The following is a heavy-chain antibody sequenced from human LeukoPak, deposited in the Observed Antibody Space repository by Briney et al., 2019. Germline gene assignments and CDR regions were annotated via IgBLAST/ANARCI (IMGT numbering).Heavy chain of an antibody. D-gene: IGHD3-9*01. CDR3: AKVFSFEYYGMDV. CDR1: GFTFSSYS. Sequence: GGSLRLSCAASGFTFSSYSMNWVRQAPGKGLEWVSHITASGTAMFYADSVKGRFTISRDNAKNSLYLQMNSLRAEDTAVYYCAKVFSFEYYGMDVWGQGTTVTVSS. J-gene: IGHJ6*02. V-gene: IGHV3-48*01. CDR2: ITASGTAM.